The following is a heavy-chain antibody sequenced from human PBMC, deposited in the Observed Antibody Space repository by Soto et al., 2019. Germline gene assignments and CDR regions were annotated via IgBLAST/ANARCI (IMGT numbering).Heavy chain of an antibody. V-gene: IGHV3-53*02. CDR1: GFTVSTYN. Sequence: EVHLVESGGGLMQPGGSLRLSCAASGFTVSTYNMIWVRQAPVKGLEWVSVTYSGGSTQYADSVKGRFTVSRDNSKNTLYLQMSGLRDEDTAVYYCARKLSGAVQGWAYGMDVWGRGTTVTVSS. CDR3: ARKLSGAVQGWAYGMDV. D-gene: IGHD1-26*01. J-gene: IGHJ6*02. CDR2: TYSGGST.